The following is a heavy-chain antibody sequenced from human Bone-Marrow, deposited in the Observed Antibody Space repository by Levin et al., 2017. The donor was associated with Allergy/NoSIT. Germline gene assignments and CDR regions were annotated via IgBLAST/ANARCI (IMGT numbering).Heavy chain of an antibody. CDR3: ARERGIAARPVPNYYYYGMDG. V-gene: IGHV3-7*01. D-gene: IGHD6-6*01. Sequence: GESLKISCAASGFTFSSYWMSWVRQAPGKGLEWVANIKQDGSEKYYVDSVKGRFTISRDNAKNSLYLQMNSLRAEDTAVYYCARERGIAARPVPNYYYYGMDGWGQGTTVTVSS. J-gene: IGHJ6*02. CDR1: GFTFSSYW. CDR2: IKQDGSEK.